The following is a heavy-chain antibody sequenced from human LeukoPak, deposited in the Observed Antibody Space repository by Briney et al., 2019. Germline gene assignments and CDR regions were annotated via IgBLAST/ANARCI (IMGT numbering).Heavy chain of an antibody. Sequence: GGSLRLSCAASGFTFSSNWMSWVRQAPGKGLEWVANIKQDGSEKYYVDSVKGRFTISRDNAKNSLYLQLNSLRAEDTAVYYCARDQDWSGYIFDYWGQGTLVTVSS. CDR3: ARDQDWSGYIFDY. CDR2: IKQDGSEK. D-gene: IGHD3-3*01. V-gene: IGHV3-7*01. CDR1: GFTFSSNW. J-gene: IGHJ4*02.